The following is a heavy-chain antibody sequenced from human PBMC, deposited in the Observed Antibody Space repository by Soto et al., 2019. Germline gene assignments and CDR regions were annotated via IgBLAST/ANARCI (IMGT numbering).Heavy chain of an antibody. J-gene: IGHJ4*02. Sequence: EVQLVESGGGLVKPGGSLRLSCAASGLTFSSYSMNWVRQAPGKGLEWVSSISSCSGYIYYADSVKGRFTISRDNAKNSLYLQMNSLRAEDTAVYYCARGVLNCSSTSCYHTIDYWGQGTLVTVSS. CDR1: GLTFSSYS. CDR2: ISSCSGYI. CDR3: ARGVLNCSSTSCYHTIDY. V-gene: IGHV3-21*01. D-gene: IGHD2-2*01.